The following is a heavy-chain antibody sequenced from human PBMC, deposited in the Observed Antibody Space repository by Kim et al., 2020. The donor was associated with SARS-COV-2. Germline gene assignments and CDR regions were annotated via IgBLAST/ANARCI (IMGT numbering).Heavy chain of an antibody. D-gene: IGHD1-1*01. Sequence: GGSLRLSCAASGFTFSSYWMYWVRQAPGKGLEWVATIKQDGSEKYYVDSVKGRFTISRDNAKNSLFLQMNSLRGEDTAVYSCAVGTNWAFDPWGQGTLVTVSS. V-gene: IGHV3-7*01. CDR3: AVGTNWAFDP. J-gene: IGHJ5*02. CDR2: IKQDGSEK. CDR1: GFTFSSYW.